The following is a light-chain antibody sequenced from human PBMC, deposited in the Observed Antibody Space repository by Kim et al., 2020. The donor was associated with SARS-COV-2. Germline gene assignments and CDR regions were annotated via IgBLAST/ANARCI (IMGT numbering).Light chain of an antibody. CDR1: RSVSTN. CDR3: QQYNNWPPLT. CDR2: GAY. J-gene: IGKJ4*01. V-gene: IGKV3-15*01. Sequence: PGDSAALSCRASRSVSTNLAWYQQKPGQAPGLLMYGAYTRARGIPARFSGSGSETEFTLTISSLQSEDCAVYYCQQYNNWPPLTFGGGTKV.